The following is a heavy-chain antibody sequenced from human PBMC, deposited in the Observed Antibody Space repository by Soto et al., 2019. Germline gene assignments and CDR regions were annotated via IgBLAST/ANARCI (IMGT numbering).Heavy chain of an antibody. D-gene: IGHD2-15*01. Sequence: QVQLVQSGAEVKKPGSSVKVSCKASGGTLSSYTFSGVRQAPGQGLEWMGRIIPNLGITNYAQKFQGRITIIVDKSTSTAYMELSSLRSEDTAVYYCARDKGYCSGASCPDFDYWGQGTLVTVSS. CDR2: IIPNLGIT. CDR3: ARDKGYCSGASCPDFDY. V-gene: IGHV1-69*08. J-gene: IGHJ4*02. CDR1: GGTLSSYT.